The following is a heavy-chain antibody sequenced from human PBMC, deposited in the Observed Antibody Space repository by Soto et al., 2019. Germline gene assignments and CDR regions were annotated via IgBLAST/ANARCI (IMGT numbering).Heavy chain of an antibody. Sequence: QVQLQESGPGLVKPSETLSLTCTVSGGSISSGSHYWRWIRQPPGQGLEWIGYIYHTGSTNYNPSLNSRGSVSVDTSKNQFSLKLNSVSAADTAVYYCSRGGSIAAAVVDYWGQGTLVTVSS. CDR1: GGSISSGSHY. J-gene: IGHJ4*02. V-gene: IGHV4-61*01. D-gene: IGHD6-13*01. CDR3: SRGGSIAAAVVDY. CDR2: IYHTGST.